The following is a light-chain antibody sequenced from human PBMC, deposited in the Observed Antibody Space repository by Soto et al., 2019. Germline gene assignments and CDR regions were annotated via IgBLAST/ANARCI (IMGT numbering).Light chain of an antibody. CDR3: QQYNSYWST. CDR2: DAS. V-gene: IGKV1-5*01. Sequence: DIQMTQSPSTLSASVGDRVTITCRASQSISRSLAWYQQKPGKAPKLLISDASSLKSGVPSGFSGSGSGTEFTLTINSLQPDDFATYSCQQYNSYWSTFGQGTKVDIK. J-gene: IGKJ1*01. CDR1: QSISRS.